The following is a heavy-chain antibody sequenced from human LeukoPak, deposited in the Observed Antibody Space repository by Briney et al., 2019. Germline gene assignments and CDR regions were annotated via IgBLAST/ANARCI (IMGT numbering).Heavy chain of an antibody. D-gene: IGHD2/OR15-2a*01. CDR1: GFTFSSYE. CDR2: ISSRSSYI. J-gene: IGHJ5*02. Sequence: PGGSLRLSCVASGFTFSSYEMHWVRQAPGKGLEWVSSISSRSSYIFYVDSVKGRFTVSRDNAKNSLYLQMNSLRAEDSAVYYCVRDAPNSRFDPWGQGTLVTVSS. CDR3: VRDAPNSRFDP. V-gene: IGHV3-21*01.